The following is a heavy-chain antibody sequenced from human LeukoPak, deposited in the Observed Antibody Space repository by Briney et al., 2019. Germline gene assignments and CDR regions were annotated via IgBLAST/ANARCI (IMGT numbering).Heavy chain of an antibody. J-gene: IGHJ5*02. CDR2: ISYDGRDK. V-gene: IGHV3-30*18. CDR3: AKELRGYSYGLRNNWFDP. CDR1: GFTFSTYA. Sequence: PGTSLRLSCAASGFTFSTYAMHWVRQSPGKGLEWVAVISYDGRDKHHADSVKGRFTISRDNSKNTLYLQMNSLRAEDTAVYYCAKELRGYSYGLRNNWFDPWGQGTLVTVSS. D-gene: IGHD5-18*01.